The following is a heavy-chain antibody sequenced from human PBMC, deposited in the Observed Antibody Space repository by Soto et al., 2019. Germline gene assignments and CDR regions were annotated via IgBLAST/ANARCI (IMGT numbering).Heavy chain of an antibody. CDR2: ISSSGTSA. Sequence: QVQLAESVGGLVKPGGSLRLSCAASGLTFSAFYMSWIRQAPGKGLEYISYISSSGTSANYADSVKGRFTISRDNAKNSLYLQMNSLRAEDTAGYYWARDRGEVTGQYFDYGGKGALVTGSS. CDR1: GLTFSAFY. CDR3: ARDRGEVTGQYFDY. J-gene: IGHJ4*02. D-gene: IGHD2-21*02. V-gene: IGHV3-11*05.